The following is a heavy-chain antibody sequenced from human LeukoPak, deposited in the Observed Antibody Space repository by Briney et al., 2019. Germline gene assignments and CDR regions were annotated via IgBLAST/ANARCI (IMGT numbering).Heavy chain of an antibody. D-gene: IGHD5-24*01. J-gene: IGHJ3*01. CDR3: ARPDDGAFDF. V-gene: IGHV4-59*08. Sequence: SETLSLTCTVSGGSISSYYWSWIRQPPGKGLEWIGYIYYSGSTNYNPSLKSRVTIPVDTSKNQFSLKLSSVTAADTAVYYCARPDDGAFDFWGQGTMVTVST. CDR2: IYYSGST. CDR1: GGSISSYY.